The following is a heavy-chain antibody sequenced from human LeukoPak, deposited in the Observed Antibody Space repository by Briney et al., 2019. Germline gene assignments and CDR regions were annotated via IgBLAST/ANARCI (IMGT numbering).Heavy chain of an antibody. Sequence: GASVKVSCKTSGYTFSIYAITWVRQAPGQGPEWMRWISADNGDTRSAEKVQGRLTMTTDTSTSTGYMELRSLTSDDTAVYYCARFALGAAAAGFDPWGQGTLVTVSS. D-gene: IGHD6-13*01. J-gene: IGHJ5*02. CDR2: ISADNGDT. CDR1: GYTFSIYA. V-gene: IGHV1-18*01. CDR3: ARFALGAAAAGFDP.